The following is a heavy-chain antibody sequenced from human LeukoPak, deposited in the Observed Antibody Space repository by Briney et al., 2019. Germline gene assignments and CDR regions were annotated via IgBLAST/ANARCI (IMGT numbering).Heavy chain of an antibody. CDR3: AKNPGVVPAHYFDY. J-gene: IGHJ4*02. D-gene: IGHD2-2*01. V-gene: IGHV3-23*01. CDR2: TGSTGVST. CDR1: GFIFSIYA. Sequence: AGSLRLSCAASGFIFSIYAMSWVRQAPGKGLEWVSGTGSTGVSTFYADSVKGRFTVSRDNSKNTLSLQMNSLRAEDTAVYYCAKNPGVVPAHYFDYWGQGTLVSVSS.